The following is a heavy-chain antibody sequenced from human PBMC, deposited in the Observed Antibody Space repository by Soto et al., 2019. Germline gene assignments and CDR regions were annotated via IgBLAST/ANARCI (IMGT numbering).Heavy chain of an antibody. CDR3: ARMGDFWSGPGELDP. J-gene: IGHJ5*02. CDR1: GGSISSSSYY. Sequence: QLQLRESGPGLVKPSETLSLTCTVSGGSISSSSYYWAWNRQSPGKRLEWIGSVYYNGFTYYNPSLKSRVTISVDTSKNQFSLKLTSVTAADTAVYYCARMGDFWSGPGELDPWGQGTLVTVSS. D-gene: IGHD3-3*01. V-gene: IGHV4-39*01. CDR2: VYYNGFT.